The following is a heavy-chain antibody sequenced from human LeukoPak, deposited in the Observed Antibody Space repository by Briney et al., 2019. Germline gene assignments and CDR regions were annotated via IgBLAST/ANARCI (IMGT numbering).Heavy chain of an antibody. CDR1: GGSISSGGYY. V-gene: IGHV4-31*03. J-gene: IGHJ5*02. CDR2: IYYSGST. CDR3: ARTYYGDYSSWFDP. D-gene: IGHD4-17*01. Sequence: SQTLSLTCTVSGGSISSGGYYWSRIRQHPGKGLEWIGYIYYSGSTYYNPSLKSRVTISVDTSKNQFSLKLSSVTAADTAVYYCARTYYGDYSSWFDPWGQGTLVTVSS.